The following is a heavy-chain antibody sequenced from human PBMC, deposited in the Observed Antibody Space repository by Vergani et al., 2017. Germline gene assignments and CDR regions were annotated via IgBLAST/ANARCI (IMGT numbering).Heavy chain of an antibody. Sequence: QLQLQESGPGLVEPSETLSLTCTVSGASISSNSYYWGWVRQSPGNGLEWVGSIRYSGPTYYNLPLQSRTTISLDTSRNQFSLKLSSVTAADTALYFCSREGADRRSYTSSRYKGWFDPWGQGTLVTVSS. CDR3: SREGADRRSYTSSRYKGWFDP. CDR1: GASISSNSYY. J-gene: IGHJ5*02. V-gene: IGHV4-39*02. CDR2: IRYSGPT. D-gene: IGHD6-13*01.